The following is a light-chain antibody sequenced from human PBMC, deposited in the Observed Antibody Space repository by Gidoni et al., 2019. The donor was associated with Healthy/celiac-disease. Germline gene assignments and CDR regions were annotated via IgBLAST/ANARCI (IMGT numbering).Light chain of an antibody. CDR2: GAS. V-gene: IGKV3-15*01. CDR3: QQYNNWPPYT. J-gene: IGKJ2*01. CDR1: QSVSSN. Sequence: IVMTQSPATLSVSPGERATLSCRASQSVSSNLAWYQQKPGQAPRLLIYGASTRATGIPARFSGRGSGTEFTLTISSLQSEDFAVYYCQQYNNWPPYTFGQXTKLEIK.